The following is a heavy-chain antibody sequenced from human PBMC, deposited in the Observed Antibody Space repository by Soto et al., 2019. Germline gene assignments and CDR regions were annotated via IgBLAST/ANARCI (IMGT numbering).Heavy chain of an antibody. Sequence: SETLSLTCSVSGASISTSTYYWAWVRQPPGKGLEWIGYIYYTGDTFYNPSLKSRVTISVDTSIHQFSLTLTSVTAADTAMYYCSRHGAAVLYYYGMDVWGQGTAVTVSS. V-gene: IGHV4-39*01. CDR2: IYYTGDT. D-gene: IGHD3-16*01. CDR3: SRHGAAVLYYYGMDV. CDR1: GASISTSTYY. J-gene: IGHJ6*02.